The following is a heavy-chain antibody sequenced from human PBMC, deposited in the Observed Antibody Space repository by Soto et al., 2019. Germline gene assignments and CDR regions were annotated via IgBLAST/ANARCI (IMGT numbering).Heavy chain of an antibody. CDR2: MNPNSGNT. CDR1: GYTFTSYD. J-gene: IGHJ6*02. CDR3: ARAYYDFWSGYYRSANYYYGMDV. V-gene: IGHV1-8*01. D-gene: IGHD3-3*01. Sequence: ASGKVSCKASGYTFTSYDINWVRQATGQGLEWMGWMNPNSGNTGYAQKFQGRVTMTRNTSISTAYMELSSLRSEDTAVYYCARAYYDFWSGYYRSANYYYGMDVWGQGTTVTVSS.